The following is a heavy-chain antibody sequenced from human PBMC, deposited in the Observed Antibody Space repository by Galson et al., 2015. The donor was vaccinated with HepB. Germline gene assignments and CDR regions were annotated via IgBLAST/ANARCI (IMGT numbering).Heavy chain of an antibody. D-gene: IGHD1-7*01. J-gene: IGHJ4*02. CDR3: VKGGNCASKWQKPDF. V-gene: IGHV3-23*01. Sequence: SLRLSCATSGFTFSNYAMSWVRQTPGKGLQWVSVISRGGDVTYYADSVKGRFSISRDSSRNTLSLQMNGLRDEDTAVYFCVKGGNCASKWQKPDFWGQGTLVTVSS. CDR2: ISRGGDVT. CDR1: GFTFSNYA.